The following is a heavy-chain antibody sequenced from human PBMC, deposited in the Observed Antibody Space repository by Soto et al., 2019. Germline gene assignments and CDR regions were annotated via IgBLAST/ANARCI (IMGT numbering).Heavy chain of an antibody. Sequence: ASVKVSCKASGYTFTSYGISWVRQAPGQGLEWMGWISAYNGNTNYAQKLQGRVTMTTDTSTSTAYMELRSLRSDDTAVYYCARRHDYGDYGHFDFWDQGTLVTVSS. V-gene: IGHV1-18*01. CDR1: GYTFTSYG. J-gene: IGHJ4*02. D-gene: IGHD4-17*01. CDR2: ISAYNGNT. CDR3: ARRHDYGDYGHFDF.